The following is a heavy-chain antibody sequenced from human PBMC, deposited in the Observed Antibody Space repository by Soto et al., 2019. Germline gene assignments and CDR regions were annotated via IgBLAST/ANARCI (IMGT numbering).Heavy chain of an antibody. CDR1: GGSSTSSGYY. CDR2: IYYSGSS. CDR3: ASHHLNWSDADS. J-gene: IGHJ4*02. Sequence: SEILSVTLTVSGGSSTSSGYYWAGIRHPPGRGLQFVGNIYYSGSSCANPSLKSRLSMSVEKYKNQFSLTMKSVTAADTGVYYCASHHLNWSDADSWGKGGLVTVYS. V-gene: IGHV4-39*01. D-gene: IGHD1-1*01.